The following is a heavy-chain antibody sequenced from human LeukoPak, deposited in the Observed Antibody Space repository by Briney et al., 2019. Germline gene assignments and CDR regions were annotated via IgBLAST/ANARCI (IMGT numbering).Heavy chain of an antibody. CDR3: AKTYPIDAFDI. V-gene: IGHV1-69*13. J-gene: IGHJ3*02. CDR1: GGTFSSYA. Sequence: SVKVSCKASGGTFSSYAISWVPQAPGQGLEWMGGIIPIFGTANYAQKFQGRVTITADESTSTAYMELSSLRSEDTAVYYCAKTYPIDAFDIWGQGTMVTVSS. CDR2: IIPIFGTA.